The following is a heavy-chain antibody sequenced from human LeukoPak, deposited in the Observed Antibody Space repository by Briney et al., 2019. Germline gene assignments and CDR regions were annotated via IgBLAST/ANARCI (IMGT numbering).Heavy chain of an antibody. Sequence: GGSLRLSCAASGFTFSSYWMHWVRQAPGKGLLWVSCINTDGSVMRYADSVKGRFTISRDNAKNTLYLQMNSLRAEDTAVYYCARVTGEAAYYYGRFDYWGQGTLVTVSS. J-gene: IGHJ4*02. CDR2: INTDGSVM. CDR3: ARVTGEAAYYYGRFDY. D-gene: IGHD3-10*01. CDR1: GFTFSSYW. V-gene: IGHV3-74*01.